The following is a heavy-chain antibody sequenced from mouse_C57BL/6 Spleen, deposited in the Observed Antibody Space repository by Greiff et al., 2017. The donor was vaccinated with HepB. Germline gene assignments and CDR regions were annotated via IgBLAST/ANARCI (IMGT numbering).Heavy chain of an antibody. Sequence: VQLQQSGAELVKPGASVKLSCKASGYTFTEYTIHWVKQRSGQGLEWIGWFYPGSGSIKYNEKFKDKATLTADKSSSTVYMELSRLTSEDSAVYFCARYEAENYYGSSYAMDYWGQGTSVTVSS. J-gene: IGHJ4*01. CDR3: ARYEAENYYGSSYAMDY. D-gene: IGHD1-1*01. V-gene: IGHV1-62-2*01. CDR2: FYPGSGSI. CDR1: GYTFTEYT.